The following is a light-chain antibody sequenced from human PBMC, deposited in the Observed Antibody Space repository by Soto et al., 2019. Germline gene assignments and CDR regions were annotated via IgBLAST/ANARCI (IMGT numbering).Light chain of an antibody. CDR1: SGDGGGYNY. J-gene: IGLJ1*01. V-gene: IGLV2-14*01. Sequence: QSVLTQPASVSGSPGQSITISCTRTSGDGGGYNYVSWYQHHPGKAPKLMIYEVSNRPSGVSNRFSGSKSGNTASLTISGLQAEDEADYYCSSYTSSSTRVFGTGTKVTVL. CDR2: EVS. CDR3: SSYTSSSTRV.